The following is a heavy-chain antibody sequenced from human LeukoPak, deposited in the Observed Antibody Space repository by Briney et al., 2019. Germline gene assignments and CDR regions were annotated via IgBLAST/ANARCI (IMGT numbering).Heavy chain of an antibody. V-gene: IGHV5-51*01. CDR2: IYPDDSDT. J-gene: IGHJ4*02. CDR3: ARQGKADFRTIDY. D-gene: IGHD1-14*01. CDR1: GYSFTTYW. Sequence: GESLKISCQASGYSFTTYWIGWVRQMPGKGLEWMGVIYPDDSDTRYSPPFQGLVTISADKSIGTAYLLWSSLKASDSAIYYCARQGKADFRTIDYWGQGTLLTVSS.